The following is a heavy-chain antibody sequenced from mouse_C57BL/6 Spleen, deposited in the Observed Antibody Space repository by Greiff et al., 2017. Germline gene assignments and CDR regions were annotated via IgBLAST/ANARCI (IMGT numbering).Heavy chain of an antibody. V-gene: IGHV5-9-1*02. CDR1: GFTFSSYA. J-gene: IGHJ1*03. Sequence: EVHLVESGEGLVKPGGSLKLSCAASGFTFSSYAMSWVRQTPEKRLEWVAYISSGGDYIYYADTVKGRFTISRDNARNTLYLQMSSLKSEDTAMYYCTRTPSYYSNYRYFDVWGTGTTVTVSS. D-gene: IGHD2-5*01. CDR3: TRTPSYYSNYRYFDV. CDR2: ISSGGDYI.